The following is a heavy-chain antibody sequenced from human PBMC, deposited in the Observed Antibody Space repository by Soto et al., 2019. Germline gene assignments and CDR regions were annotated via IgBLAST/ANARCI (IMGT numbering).Heavy chain of an antibody. CDR3: AKDNYASGSSSYYHFYGMDV. Sequence: EVQLLESGGGLVQPGGSLRLSCVASGFTFSSYAMNWVRQAPGKGLEWVSSITGSGANIYTADSVKGRFTISRDNSKNTLHLQINGLRVEDTAVYYCAKDNYASGSSSYYHFYGMDVWGQGTTVTVSS. J-gene: IGHJ6*02. D-gene: IGHD3-10*01. CDR1: GFTFSSYA. V-gene: IGHV3-23*01. CDR2: ITGSGANI.